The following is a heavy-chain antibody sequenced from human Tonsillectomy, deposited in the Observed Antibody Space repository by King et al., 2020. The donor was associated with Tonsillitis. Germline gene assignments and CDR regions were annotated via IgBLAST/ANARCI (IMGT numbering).Heavy chain of an antibody. CDR2: TRNKANSYTT. V-gene: IGHV3-72*01. Sequence: VQLVESGGGLVQPGGSLRLSCAAFGFTFSDHYMDWVRQAPGKGLEWVGRTRNKANSYTTEYAASVRDRFTISRDDSKNFLYLQMNSLKTEDTAVYYCARVTIAVAGTRLDAFDIWGQGTMVTVSS. D-gene: IGHD6-19*01. CDR3: ARVTIAVAGTRLDAFDI. J-gene: IGHJ3*02. CDR1: GFTFSDHY.